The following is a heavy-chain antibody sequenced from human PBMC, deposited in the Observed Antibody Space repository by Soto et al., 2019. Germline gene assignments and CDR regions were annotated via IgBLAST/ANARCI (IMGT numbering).Heavy chain of an antibody. CDR1: GFSFSSFA. CDR2: ISGSADST. D-gene: IGHD2-8*01. V-gene: IGHV3-23*01. J-gene: IGHJ6*02. Sequence: EVQLLESGGGFIHPGGSLRLSCAASGFSFSSFAMNWVRQAPGKGLEGVSIISGSADSTFYADSVKGRFTISRDNSKSTLYLQINSLNAEDTAVYYCAKTRGAMIYAISVYGMDVWGQGTTVTVSS. CDR3: AKTRGAMIYAISVYGMDV.